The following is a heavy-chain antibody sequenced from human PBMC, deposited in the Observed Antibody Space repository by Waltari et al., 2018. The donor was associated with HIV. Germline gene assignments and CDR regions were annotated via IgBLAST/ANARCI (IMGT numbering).Heavy chain of an antibody. J-gene: IGHJ6*03. CDR1: GFKFTNYV. D-gene: IGHD3-10*01. CDR3: VRGGGSWLYDMYYYQGMDV. CDR2: ISAYDGNR. V-gene: IGHV1-18*01. Sequence: QVQLVQSGPEMRKPGASVKISCRASGFKFTNYVFSWVRPAPGQGLEWLGWISAYDGNRDVVQTFKDSVTLTTDSSTTTAYLEIRNLRSDDTATVYCVRGGGSWLYDMYYYQGMDVWGKGTAVTVSS.